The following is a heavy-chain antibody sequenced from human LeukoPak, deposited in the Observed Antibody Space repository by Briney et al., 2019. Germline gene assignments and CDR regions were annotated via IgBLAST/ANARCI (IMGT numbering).Heavy chain of an antibody. V-gene: IGHV1-69*04. CDR3: ARAAPEGYQIDY. Sequence: GASVKVSCKASGGTFSSYAISWVRQAPGQGLEWMGRITPIFGIANYAQKFQGRVTITADKSTSTAYMELSSLRSEDTAVYYCARAAPEGYQIDYWGQGTLVTVSS. D-gene: IGHD3-16*02. CDR1: GGTFSSYA. J-gene: IGHJ4*02. CDR2: ITPIFGIA.